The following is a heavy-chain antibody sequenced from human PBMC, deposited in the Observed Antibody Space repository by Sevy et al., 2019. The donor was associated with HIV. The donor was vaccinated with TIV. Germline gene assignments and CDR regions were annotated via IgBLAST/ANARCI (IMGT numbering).Heavy chain of an antibody. D-gene: IGHD1-7*01. V-gene: IGHV3-7*01. CDR2: IKQDGSEK. Sequence: GGSLRLSCAASGFTFSSYWMSWVRQAPGKGLEWVANIKQDGSEKYYVDSVKGRFTISRDNAKNSLYLQMNSLRAEDTAVYYCAREIELRQHPAPFDPWGQGTLVTVSS. CDR1: GFTFSSYW. J-gene: IGHJ5*02. CDR3: AREIELRQHPAPFDP.